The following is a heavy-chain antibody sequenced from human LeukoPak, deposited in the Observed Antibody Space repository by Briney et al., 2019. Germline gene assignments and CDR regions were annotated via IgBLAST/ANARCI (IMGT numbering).Heavy chain of an antibody. D-gene: IGHD6-6*01. CDR3: AKGALGIAARPTHFDY. CDR1: GFTFSSYA. V-gene: IGHV3-23*01. Sequence: GGSLRLSCAASGFTFSSYAMSWVRQAPGKGLEWVSAISGSGGSTYYADSVKGRFTISRDNSKNTPYLQMNSLRAEDTAVYYCAKGALGIAARPTHFDYWGQGTLVTVSS. CDR2: ISGSGGST. J-gene: IGHJ4*02.